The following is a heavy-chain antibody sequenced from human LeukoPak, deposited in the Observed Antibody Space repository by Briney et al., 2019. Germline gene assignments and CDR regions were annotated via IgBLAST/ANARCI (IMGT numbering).Heavy chain of an antibody. CDR2: INPSGGST. D-gene: IGHD5-18*01. V-gene: IGHV1-46*01. Sequence: ASVKVSCKASGYTFTYYYIHWVRQAPGQGLEWMGIINPSGGSTTYAQNFQGRVALTRDMSTSTVYMELSSLRSEDTALFYCARSPYTYGSLFYLDYWGQGTLVTVSS. CDR3: ARSPYTYGSLFYLDY. CDR1: GYTFTYYY. J-gene: IGHJ4*02.